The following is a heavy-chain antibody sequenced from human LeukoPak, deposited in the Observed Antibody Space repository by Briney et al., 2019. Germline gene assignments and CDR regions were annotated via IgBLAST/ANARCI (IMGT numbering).Heavy chain of an antibody. CDR2: IKSKTDGGTT. J-gene: IGHJ4*02. Sequence: GGSLRLSCAASGFTFNNYAIHWVRQAPGKGLEWVGRIKSKTDGGTTDYAAPVKGRFTISRDDSKNTLYLQMNSLKTEDTAVYYCTTDGYPEYYFDYWGQGTLVTVSS. CDR1: GFTFNNYA. CDR3: TTDGYPEYYFDY. D-gene: IGHD6-13*01. V-gene: IGHV3-15*01.